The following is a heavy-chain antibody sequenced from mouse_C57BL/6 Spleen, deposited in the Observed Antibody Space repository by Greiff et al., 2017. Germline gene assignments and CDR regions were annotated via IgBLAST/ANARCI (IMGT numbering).Heavy chain of an antibody. CDR3: TRGNDGYYLDY. D-gene: IGHD2-3*01. J-gene: IGHJ2*01. CDR2: IDPETGGT. V-gene: IGHV1-15*01. CDR1: GYTFTDYE. Sequence: QVQLQQSGAELVRPGASVTLSCKASGYTFTDYEMHWVKQTPVHGLEWIGAIDPETGGTAYNQKFKGKAILTADKSSSTAYMELRSLTSEDSAVYYCTRGNDGYYLDYWGQGTTLTVSS.